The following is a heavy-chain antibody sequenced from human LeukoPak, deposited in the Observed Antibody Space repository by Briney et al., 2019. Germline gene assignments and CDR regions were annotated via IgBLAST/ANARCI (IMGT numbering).Heavy chain of an antibody. V-gene: IGHV3-23*01. D-gene: IGHD2-8*01. Sequence: PGGSLSLSCAASGVTFCRYTIECVRQAPGKGLEWVSTISGSGGSTYYADSVKGRFTISRDNSKNTLYIQMNSLRADDTAVYYWPCIRVRYTDPNRSDMWGQATMVTVSS. CDR3: PCIRVRYTDPNRSDM. CDR1: GVTFCRYT. J-gene: IGHJ3*02. CDR2: ISGSGGST.